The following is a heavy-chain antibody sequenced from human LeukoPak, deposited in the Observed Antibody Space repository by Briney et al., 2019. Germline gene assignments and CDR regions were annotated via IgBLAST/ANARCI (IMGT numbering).Heavy chain of an antibody. CDR3: VRVDPTASGNLDY. J-gene: IGHJ4*02. CDR1: GFTFSSYW. D-gene: IGHD3/OR15-3a*01. V-gene: IGHV3-74*01. CDR2: INPDGTTT. Sequence: GGSLRLSCAASGFTFSSYWMQWVRQAPGKGLVFVSRINPDGTTTNYADSVKGRFTISRYNAKNTLSLQLCSLRVEDTAVYYCVRVDPTASGNLDYWGQGTLVTVSS.